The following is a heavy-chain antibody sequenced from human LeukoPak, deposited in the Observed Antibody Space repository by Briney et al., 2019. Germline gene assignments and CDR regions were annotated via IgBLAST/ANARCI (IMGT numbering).Heavy chain of an antibody. V-gene: IGHV3-23*01. Sequence: GGSLRLSCAASGFTFSSYGMSWVRQAPGKGLEWVSGISVSVDSTYYADSVKGRFTISRDNSKNTVYLQMNSLRAGDTAVYYCARGSKTAGTIYSFDYWGQGTLVTVSS. CDR1: GFTFSSYG. CDR3: ARGSKTAGTIYSFDY. D-gene: IGHD6-13*01. CDR2: ISVSVDST. J-gene: IGHJ4*02.